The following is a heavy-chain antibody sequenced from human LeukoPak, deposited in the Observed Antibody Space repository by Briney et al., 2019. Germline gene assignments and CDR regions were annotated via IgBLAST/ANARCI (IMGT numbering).Heavy chain of an antibody. J-gene: IGHJ4*02. CDR2: IHPRTGNP. Sequence: ASVKVSCKASGYSFTNYAMNWVRQAPGQGLEFMGWIHPRTGNPAYAQGFSGRLVFSLDTSVTTTYLQISDLKAEDTAVYFCARALDSLGGLSLPDFWGQGTLVTVSS. D-gene: IGHD3-16*01. V-gene: IGHV7-4-1*02. CDR1: GYSFTNYA. CDR3: ARALDSLGGLSLPDF.